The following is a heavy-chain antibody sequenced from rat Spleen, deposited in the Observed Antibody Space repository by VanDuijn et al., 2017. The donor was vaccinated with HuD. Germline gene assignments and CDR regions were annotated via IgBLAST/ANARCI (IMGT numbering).Heavy chain of an antibody. Sequence: EVQLVESGGGLVQPGRSLKLSCAASGFTFSNYYMAWVRQAPKKGLEWVASISPSGGSTYYRDSVKGRFTISRHNTQNTLYLQMNSLRSEDTATYYCTTVIQGHGFAYWGQGTLVTVSS. CDR3: TTVIQGHGFAY. V-gene: IGHV5-27*01. CDR2: ISPSGGST. D-gene: IGHD1-1*01. J-gene: IGHJ3*01. CDR1: GFTFSNYY.